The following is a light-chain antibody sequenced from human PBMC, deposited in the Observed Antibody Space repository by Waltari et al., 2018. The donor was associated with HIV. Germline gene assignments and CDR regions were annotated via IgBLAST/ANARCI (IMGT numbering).Light chain of an antibody. CDR1: SGSIASTF. CDR3: QSYDSSNQWV. CDR2: EDN. Sequence: NFMLAQPHSVSGSPGKTVTMSCTRSSGSIASTFVQWYRQRPDLSPTIVIYEDNQRPSGVPDRFSGSIDSSSNSASLTISGLKTEDEADYYCQSYDSSNQWVFGGGTKLTVL. J-gene: IGLJ3*02. V-gene: IGLV6-57*01.